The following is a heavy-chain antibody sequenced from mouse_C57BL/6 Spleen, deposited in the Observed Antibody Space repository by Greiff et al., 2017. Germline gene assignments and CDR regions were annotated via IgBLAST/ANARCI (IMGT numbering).Heavy chain of an antibody. V-gene: IGHV1-26*01. CDR2: INPNNGGT. CDR1: GYTFTDYY. D-gene: IGHD4-1*01. CDR3: ASGKGGAMDY. Sequence: VQLQQSGPELVKPGASVKISCKASGYTFTDYYMNWVKQSHGKSLEWIGDINPNNGGTSYNQKFKGKATLTVDKSSSTAYMELRSLTSEDSAVYYCASGKGGAMDYWGQGTSVTVSS. J-gene: IGHJ4*01.